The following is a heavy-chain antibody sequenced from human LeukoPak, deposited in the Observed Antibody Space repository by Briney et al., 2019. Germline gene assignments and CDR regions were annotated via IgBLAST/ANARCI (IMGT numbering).Heavy chain of an antibody. V-gene: IGHV4-59*01. D-gene: IGHD4-17*01. J-gene: IGHJ4*02. Sequence: SETLSLTCTVSGGSTSRYFRNWIRQSPGKGLEWIGYVHYSGETSYNPSLKSRASISLDTSKNQFSLKLTSVTAADTAIYYCVRDEKIDHGDDFDDWGQGTLVTVSS. CDR3: VRDEKIDHGDDFDD. CDR1: GGSTSRYF. CDR2: VHYSGET.